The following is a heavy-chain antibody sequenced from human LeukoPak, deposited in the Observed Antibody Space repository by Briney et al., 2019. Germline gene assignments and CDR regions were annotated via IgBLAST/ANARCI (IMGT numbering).Heavy chain of an antibody. CDR1: GGSISSYY. CDR3: ARQRGYCSSISCYAWFDP. D-gene: IGHD2-2*01. Sequence: PSETLSLTCTVSGGSISSYYWSWIRQPPGKGLEWIGSIYYSGSTDYNPSLKSRVSISIDTSKNQFSLKLSSVTAADTAVYYCARQRGYCSSISCYAWFDPWGQGTLVTVSS. V-gene: IGHV4-59*05. J-gene: IGHJ5*02. CDR2: IYYSGST.